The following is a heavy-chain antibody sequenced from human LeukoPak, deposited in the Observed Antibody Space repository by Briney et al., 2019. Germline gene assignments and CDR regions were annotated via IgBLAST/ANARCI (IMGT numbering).Heavy chain of an antibody. V-gene: IGHV3-23*01. CDR3: AKDVDSSSWDYYGMDV. J-gene: IGHJ6*04. CDR2: ISGSGGST. Sequence: GGSLRLSCAASGFTFSSYAMTWVRQAPGKGLEWVSAISGSGGSTYYADSAKGRFTISRDNSKNTLYLQMNSLRAEDTAVYYCAKDVDSSSWDYYGMDVWGKGTTVTVSS. CDR1: GFTFSSYA. D-gene: IGHD6-13*01.